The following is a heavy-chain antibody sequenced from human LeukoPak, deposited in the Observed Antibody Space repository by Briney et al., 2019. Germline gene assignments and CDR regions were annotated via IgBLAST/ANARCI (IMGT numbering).Heavy chain of an antibody. Sequence: PSETLSLTCAVYGGSFSGYYWSWIRQPPGKGLEWIGEINHSGSTYYNPSLKSRVTISVDTSKNQFSLKLSSVTAADTAVYYCARHVAGLQFGYWGQGTLVTVSS. CDR3: ARHVAGLQFGY. CDR1: GGSFSGYY. D-gene: IGHD5-24*01. V-gene: IGHV4-34*01. J-gene: IGHJ4*02. CDR2: INHSGST.